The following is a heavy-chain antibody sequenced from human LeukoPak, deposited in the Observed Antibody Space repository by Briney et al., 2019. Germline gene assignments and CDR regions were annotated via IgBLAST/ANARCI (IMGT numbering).Heavy chain of an antibody. J-gene: IGHJ4*02. CDR1: GFPFINSE. V-gene: IGHV3-48*03. Sequence: GGSLRLSCAASGFPFINSEMNWVRQPPGKGLEWVSYISVSGAYIYYADSVRGRFTISRDNAKNSLYLQMNSLTVEDTAIYYCVKDPNINWGQGTLVTVSS. D-gene: IGHD1-14*01. CDR3: VKDPNIN. CDR2: ISVSGAYI.